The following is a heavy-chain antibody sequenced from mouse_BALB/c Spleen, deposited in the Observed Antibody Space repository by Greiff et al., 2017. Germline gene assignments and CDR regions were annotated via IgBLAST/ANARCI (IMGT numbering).Heavy chain of an antibody. CDR1: GYTFTSYW. V-gene: IGHV1-5*01. CDR3: TRGGYYGNYWFAY. J-gene: IGHJ3*01. Sequence: EVQLQESGTVLARPGASVKMSCKASGYTFTSYWMHWVKQRPGQGLEWIGAIYPGNSDTSYNQKFKGKAKLTAVTSTSTAYMELSSLTNEDSAVYYCTRGGYYGNYWFAYWGQGTLVTVSA. D-gene: IGHD2-1*01. CDR2: IYPGNSDT.